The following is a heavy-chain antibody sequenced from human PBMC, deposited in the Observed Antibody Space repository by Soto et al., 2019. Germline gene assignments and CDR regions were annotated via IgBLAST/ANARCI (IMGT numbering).Heavy chain of an antibody. CDR2: IWYDGSNK. J-gene: IGHJ4*02. Sequence: PGGSLRLSCAASGFTFSSYGMHWVRQAPGKGLEWVAVIWYDGSNKYYADSVKGRFTISRDNSKNTLYLQMNSLRPEDAAVYYCAKLLLWSRDFFDYWGQGALVTVSS. CDR3: AKLLLWSRDFFDY. V-gene: IGHV3-33*06. D-gene: IGHD3-10*01. CDR1: GFTFSSYG.